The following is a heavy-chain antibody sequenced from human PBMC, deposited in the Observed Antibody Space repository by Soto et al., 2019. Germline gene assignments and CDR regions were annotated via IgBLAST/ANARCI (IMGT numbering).Heavy chain of an antibody. D-gene: IGHD6-13*01. V-gene: IGHV4-34*01. J-gene: IGHJ4*02. CDR2: INHSGST. CDR1: GESFSGYY. CDR3: ARSYGSSWYMTFDY. Sequence: QVQLQQWGAGLLKPSETLSLTCAVYGESFSGYYWSWIRQPPGKGLEWIGEINHSGSTNYNPSLKIRVTISVDTSKNQFSLKLSSVTAADTAVYYCARSYGSSWYMTFDYWGQGTLVTVSS.